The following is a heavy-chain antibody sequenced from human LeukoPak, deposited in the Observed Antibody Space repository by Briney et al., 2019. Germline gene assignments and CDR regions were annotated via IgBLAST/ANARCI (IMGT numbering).Heavy chain of an antibody. V-gene: IGHV4-34*01. J-gene: IGHJ4*01. Sequence: SETLSLTCAVYGGSFSGYYWSWIRQPPGKGLEWIGEINHSGSTNYNPSLKSRVTIPVDTSKNQFSLKLSSVTAADPAVYYCAKRALIIAAFLFLGYFGYWGPGTLVTVSS. CDR2: INHSGST. D-gene: IGHD3-16*02. CDR1: GGSFSGYY. CDR3: AKRALIIAAFLFLGYFGY.